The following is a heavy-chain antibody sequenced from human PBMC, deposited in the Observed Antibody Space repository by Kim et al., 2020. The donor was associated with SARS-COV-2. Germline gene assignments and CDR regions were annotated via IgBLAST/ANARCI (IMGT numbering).Heavy chain of an antibody. CDR3: ARRDLGLTFDY. Sequence: SETLSLTCAVSGASITSSDHYWGWIRQPPGKGLEWIGSISYSGSTFDNPSLKSRVAISIDPYKNQFSLNLRSVTAADTAVYYCARRDLGLTFDYWGQGTL. J-gene: IGHJ4*02. V-gene: IGHV4-39*01. CDR2: ISYSGST. CDR1: GASITSSDHY. D-gene: IGHD3-9*01.